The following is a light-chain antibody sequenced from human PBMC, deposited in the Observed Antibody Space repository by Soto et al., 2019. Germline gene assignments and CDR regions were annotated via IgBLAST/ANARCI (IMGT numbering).Light chain of an antibody. Sequence: EIVLTQSPGTLSLSPGERATLSCRASQSVSGSFLAWYQQNPGQAPRLLIHGASSRATGIPARFSGSGSVKEFTLTISRLETEDFAVYYCQQYGSSPPFSFGPGTKVDIK. CDR1: QSVSGSF. J-gene: IGKJ3*01. V-gene: IGKV3-20*01. CDR3: QQYGSSPPFS. CDR2: GAS.